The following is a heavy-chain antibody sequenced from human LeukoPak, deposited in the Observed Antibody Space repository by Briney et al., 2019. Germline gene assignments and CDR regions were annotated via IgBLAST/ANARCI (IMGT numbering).Heavy chain of an antibody. CDR2: INPNSGGT. V-gene: IGHV1-2*02. D-gene: IGHD4-17*01. CDR1: VYTFTGYY. Sequence: ASVKVSCKASVYTFTGYYMHWVRQAPGQGLEWMGWINPNSGGTNYAQKFQGRVTMTRDTSISTAYMELSRLRSDDTAVYYCARPPDYGDPAILDYWGQGTLVTVSS. J-gene: IGHJ4*02. CDR3: ARPPDYGDPAILDY.